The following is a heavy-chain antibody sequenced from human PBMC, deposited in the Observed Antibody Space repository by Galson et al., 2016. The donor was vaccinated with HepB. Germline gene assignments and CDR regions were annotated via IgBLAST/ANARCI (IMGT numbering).Heavy chain of an antibody. D-gene: IGHD3-3*01. J-gene: IGHJ4*02. CDR2: INSKNGVT. CDR3: AIGRSGGRSAFDF. Sequence: SVKVSCKAAGYNFTDYYLHWLRQAPGQGLEWVGWINSKNGVTKYAQKFQDWVTVTRDMSISTAYMELRRLSSNDTAVYYCAIGRSGGRSAFDFWGQGTLVTVSS. V-gene: IGHV1-2*04. CDR1: GYNFTDYY.